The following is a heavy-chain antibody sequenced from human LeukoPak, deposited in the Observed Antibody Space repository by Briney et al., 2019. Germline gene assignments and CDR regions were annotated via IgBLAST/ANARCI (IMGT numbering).Heavy chain of an antibody. CDR3: TTGGVTASPLPGY. CDR2: IKRKTDGGTT. V-gene: IGHV3-15*01. J-gene: IGHJ4*02. Sequence: GGSLRLSCAASGFTFSNAWVSWVRQAPGKGLEWVGRIKRKTDGGTTDYAAPVEGRFAISIDDSKNTLYLQMNSLKTEDTAVYYCTTGGVTASPLPGYWGQGTLVTVSS. CDR1: GFTFSNAW. D-gene: IGHD2-21*02.